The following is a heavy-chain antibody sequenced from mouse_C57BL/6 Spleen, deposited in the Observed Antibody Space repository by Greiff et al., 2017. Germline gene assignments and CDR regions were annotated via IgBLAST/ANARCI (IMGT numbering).Heavy chain of an antibody. Sequence: DVLLQESGGGLVKPGGSLKLSCAASGFTFSDYGMHWVRQAPEKGLEWVAYISSGSSTIYYADTVKGRFTISRDNAKNTLFLQMTSLRSEDTAMYYCARPYGSSPFDYWGQGTTLTVSS. V-gene: IGHV5-17*01. J-gene: IGHJ2*01. CDR3: ARPYGSSPFDY. D-gene: IGHD1-1*01. CDR1: GFTFSDYG. CDR2: ISSGSSTI.